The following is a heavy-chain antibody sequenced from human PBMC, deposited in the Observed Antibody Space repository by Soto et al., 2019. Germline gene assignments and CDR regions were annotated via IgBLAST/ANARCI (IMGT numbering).Heavy chain of an antibody. Sequence: ESGGGVVQPGRSLRLSCAASGFTFSRYGMHWVRQAPGKGLDWVAVIWYDGSNKYYADSVKGRFTISRDNSKNTLYLEMNSLRAEDTAVYYCATTVGYCSGTSCPSLDYWGQGTLVTVSS. J-gene: IGHJ4*02. V-gene: IGHV3-33*01. D-gene: IGHD2-2*01. CDR3: ATTVGYCSGTSCPSLDY. CDR1: GFTFSRYG. CDR2: IWYDGSNK.